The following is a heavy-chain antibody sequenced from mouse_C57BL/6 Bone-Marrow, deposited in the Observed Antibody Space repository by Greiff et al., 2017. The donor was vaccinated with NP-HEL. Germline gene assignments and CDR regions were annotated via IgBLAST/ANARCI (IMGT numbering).Heavy chain of an antibody. Sequence: QVQLQQPGAELVKPGASVKLSCKASGYTFTSYWMQWVKQRPGQGLEWIGEIDPSDSYTNYNQKFKGKATLTVDTSSSTAYMQLSSLTSEDSAVYSCARYGYDGYWGQGTTLTVSS. CDR2: IDPSDSYT. J-gene: IGHJ2*01. CDR1: GYTFTSYW. CDR3: ARYGYDGY. D-gene: IGHD2-2*01. V-gene: IGHV1-50*01.